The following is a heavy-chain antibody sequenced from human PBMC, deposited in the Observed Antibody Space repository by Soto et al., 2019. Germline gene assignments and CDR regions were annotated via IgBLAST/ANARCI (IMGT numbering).Heavy chain of an antibody. CDR2: IYWDDDK. CDR3: AHRDSHNYYVFDY. CDR1: GFSISTSGEG. D-gene: IGHD3-10*02. Sequence: QITLKESGPTLVKPTQTLTLTCSLSGFSISTSGEGVGWIRQPPGKALEWLGVIYWDDDKRYSPSLQNRLTIAKDTSKNHVVLTMTNVDPVDTATYYCAHRDSHNYYVFDYWGQGTLVTVSS. J-gene: IGHJ4*02. V-gene: IGHV2-5*02.